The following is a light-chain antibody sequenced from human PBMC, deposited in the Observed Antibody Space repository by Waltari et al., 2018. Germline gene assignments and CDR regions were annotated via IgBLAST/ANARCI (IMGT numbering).Light chain of an antibody. V-gene: IGKV3-11*01. CDR3: QQRSNWPPVLT. Sequence: IVLTQSPATLSLSPGEIATLSCRASQSVSSYSAWYQQKPGQAPRLLIYDASNRATGIPARFSGSGSGTDFTLTISSLEPEDFAVYYCQQRSNWPPVLTFGGGTKVEIK. CDR1: QSVSSY. J-gene: IGKJ4*01. CDR2: DAS.